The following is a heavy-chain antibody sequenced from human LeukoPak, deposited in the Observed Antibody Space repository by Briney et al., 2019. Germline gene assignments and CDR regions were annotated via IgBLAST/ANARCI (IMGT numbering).Heavy chain of an antibody. D-gene: IGHD6-19*01. CDR1: GGSISSGGYY. Sequence: SETLSLTCTVSGGSISSGGYYWSWLRQHPGTGLEWIGYIYYSGSTYYNPSLKSRVTISVDTSKNQFSLKLSSVTAADTAVYYCASCKVAGTIWAFDIWGQGTMVTVSS. CDR2: IYYSGST. V-gene: IGHV4-31*03. CDR3: ASCKVAGTIWAFDI. J-gene: IGHJ3*02.